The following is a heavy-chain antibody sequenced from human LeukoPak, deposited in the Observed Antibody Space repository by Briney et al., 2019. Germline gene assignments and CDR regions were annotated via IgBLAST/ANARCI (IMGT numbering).Heavy chain of an antibody. CDR1: GFTFSSYG. CDR3: ARDRPDIVVVPAAILGDYYYMDF. CDR2: IRYDGSNK. Sequence: GGSLTLSCAASGFTFSSYGVLWVRQAPGQGLEGVAFIRYDGSNKYYTDSVKGRFTSSRDNSKTTMYLHMMSLRAEDTAVYYCARDRPDIVVVPAAILGDYYYMDFWGQGTTVTVSS. J-gene: IGHJ6*03. D-gene: IGHD2-2*02. V-gene: IGHV3-30*02.